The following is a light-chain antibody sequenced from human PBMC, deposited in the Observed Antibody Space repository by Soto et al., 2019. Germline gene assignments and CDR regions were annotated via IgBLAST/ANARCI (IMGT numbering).Light chain of an antibody. CDR1: SSDVASYNR. V-gene: IGLV2-18*01. Sequence: QPVLTQPPSVSGSPGQSVTISCTGTSSDVASYNRVSWYQQPPGTAPKLMIYEVTNRPSGVPDRFSGSKSGNTASLTISGLQAEDEADYYCSLYASTSTLVFGGGTKLTVL. CDR3: SLYASTSTLV. CDR2: EVT. J-gene: IGLJ3*02.